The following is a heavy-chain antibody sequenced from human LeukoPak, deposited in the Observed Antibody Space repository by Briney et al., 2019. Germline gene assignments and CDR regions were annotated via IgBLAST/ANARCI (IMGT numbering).Heavy chain of an antibody. CDR1: GYSFTSYD. CDR3: AFRGRHYETSWDY. Sequence: ASVKVSCQGSGYSFTSYDINWVRQATGQGLEWMGWMNPYSGNTGYVERFQGRVTFTRDTSINTAYMELSGLISDDTAVYYCAFRGRHYETSWDYWGQGTLVTVSS. V-gene: IGHV1-8*03. D-gene: IGHD3-22*01. CDR2: MNPYSGNT. J-gene: IGHJ4*02.